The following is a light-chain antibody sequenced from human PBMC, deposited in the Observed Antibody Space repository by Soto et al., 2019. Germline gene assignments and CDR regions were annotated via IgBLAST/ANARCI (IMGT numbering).Light chain of an antibody. CDR2: AAS. J-gene: IGKJ1*01. CDR3: VLVFSDPRW. CDR1: QDIGRR. V-gene: IGKV1-12*01. Sequence: SLPASIKDRVTITCRASQDIGRRLAWFQQKPGKAPKYLIQAASSLQGGVPSTFSGSGSWIDFTLTINTLRPEYFDTCYSVLVFSDPRWLGEGTKV.